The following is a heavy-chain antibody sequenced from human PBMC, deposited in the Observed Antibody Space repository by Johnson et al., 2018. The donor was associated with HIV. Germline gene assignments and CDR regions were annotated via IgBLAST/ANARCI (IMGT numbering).Heavy chain of an antibody. CDR2: IYSGGST. D-gene: IGHD4-17*01. Sequence: VQLVETGGGLIQPGGSLRLSCAASGFTVSSYYMSWVRQAPGKGLEWVSVIYSGGSTYYADSVKGRFTISRDNSKNTLYLQMNSLRAEDTAVYYCARDVTKDAFDIWGQGTMVTVSS. J-gene: IGHJ3*02. V-gene: IGHV3-53*02. CDR1: GFTVSSYY. CDR3: ARDVTKDAFDI.